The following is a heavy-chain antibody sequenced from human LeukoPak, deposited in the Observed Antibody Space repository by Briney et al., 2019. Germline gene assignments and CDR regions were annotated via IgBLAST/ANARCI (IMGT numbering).Heavy chain of an antibody. D-gene: IGHD6-19*01. V-gene: IGHV4-59*01. CDR1: GDSISSYY. J-gene: IGHJ4*02. CDR3: ARGSPTIALAGPFDY. CDR2: ICYSGST. Sequence: SETLSLTCTVSGDSISSYYWNWIRQPPGKGLEWIGYICYSGSTNYNPSLKSRVTISVDTSKNQFSLRLSSVTAADTAVYYCARGSPTIALAGPFDYWGQGTLVTVSS.